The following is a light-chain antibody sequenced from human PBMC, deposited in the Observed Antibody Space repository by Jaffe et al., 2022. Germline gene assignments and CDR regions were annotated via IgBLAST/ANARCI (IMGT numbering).Light chain of an antibody. Sequence: ETVLTQSPATLSVSPGDRVTLSCRASQSVGGNFAWYQQKPGQSPRVVIYDTSTRATGVSARFSGSGSGTEFTLTIGSLQSEDFAVYYCQQYDGWPTFGQGTRLEIK. CDR3: QQYDGWPT. CDR2: DTS. J-gene: IGKJ1*01. V-gene: IGKV3-15*01. CDR1: QSVGGN.